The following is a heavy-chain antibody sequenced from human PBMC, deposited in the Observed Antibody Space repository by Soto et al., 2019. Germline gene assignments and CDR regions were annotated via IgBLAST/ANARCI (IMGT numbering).Heavy chain of an antibody. CDR1: GGSISSYY. Sequence: SETLSLTCTVSGGSISSYYWSWIRQPPGKGLEWIGYIYYSGSTNYNPSLKSRVTISVDTSKNQFSLKLSSVTAADTAVYYCARDRLSTVTGGLDYWGQGTLVTVSS. J-gene: IGHJ4*02. V-gene: IGHV4-59*01. CDR2: IYYSGST. CDR3: ARDRLSTVTGGLDY. D-gene: IGHD4-17*01.